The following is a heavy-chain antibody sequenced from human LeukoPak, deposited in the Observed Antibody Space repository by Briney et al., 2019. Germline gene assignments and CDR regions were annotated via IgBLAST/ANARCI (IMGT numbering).Heavy chain of an antibody. CDR3: ARDWVTGPVTRDLWSGYYYYYYGMTS. V-gene: IGHV1-18*01. CDR2: ISAYNGNT. Sequence: ASVNVSCKASGYTFTSYGISWVRQAPGQGLEWMGWISAYNGNTNYAQKLQGRVTMTTDTSTSTAYMELRSLRSDDTAVYYCARDWVTGPVTRDLWSGYYYYYYGMTSGAKGPRSPSP. CDR1: GYTFTSYG. D-gene: IGHD3-3*01. J-gene: IGHJ6*02.